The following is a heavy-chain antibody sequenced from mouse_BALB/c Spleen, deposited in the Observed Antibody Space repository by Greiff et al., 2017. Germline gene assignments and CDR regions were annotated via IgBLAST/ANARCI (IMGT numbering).Heavy chain of an antibody. Sequence: EVQLVESGPELVKPGASVKMSCKASGYTFTSYVMHWVKQKPGQGLEWIGYFNPYNDGTKYNEKFKGKATLTSDKSSSTAYMELSSLTSEDSAVYYCARGLYGNYVWFAYWGQGTLVTVSA. J-gene: IGHJ3*01. D-gene: IGHD2-1*01. CDR2: FNPYNDGT. V-gene: IGHV1-14*01. CDR1: GYTFTSYV. CDR3: ARGLYGNYVWFAY.